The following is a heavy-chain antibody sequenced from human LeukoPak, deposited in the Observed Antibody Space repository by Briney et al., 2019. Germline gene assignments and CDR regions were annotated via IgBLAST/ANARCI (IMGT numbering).Heavy chain of an antibody. D-gene: IGHD3-3*01. Sequence: NPSETLSLTCTVSGGSISSSSYYWGWIRQPPGKGLEWIGSIYYSGSTYYNPSLKSRVTISVDTSKNQFSLKLSSVAAADTAVYYCARRILWSGYSVIDHWGQGTLVTVSS. J-gene: IGHJ4*02. CDR3: ARRILWSGYSVIDH. V-gene: IGHV4-39*01. CDR1: GGSISSSSYY. CDR2: IYYSGST.